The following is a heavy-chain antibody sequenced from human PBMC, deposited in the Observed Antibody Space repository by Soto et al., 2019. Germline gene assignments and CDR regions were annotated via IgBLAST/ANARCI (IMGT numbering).Heavy chain of an antibody. J-gene: IGHJ4*02. Sequence: SETLSLTCTVSGGSISSGDYYWSWIRQPPGKGLEWIGYIYSSGSTNYNPSLKSRVTISIDTSKNQFSLKLSSVTAADTAVYYCARTGVDFYFDLWGQGTLVTVSS. CDR3: ARTGVDFYFDL. CDR1: GGSISSGDYY. D-gene: IGHD3-3*01. V-gene: IGHV4-61*08. CDR2: IYSSGST.